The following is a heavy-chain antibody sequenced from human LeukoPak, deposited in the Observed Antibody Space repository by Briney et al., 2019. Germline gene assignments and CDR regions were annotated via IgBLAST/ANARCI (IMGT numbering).Heavy chain of an antibody. CDR3: ASTPGGVQRYFDY. D-gene: IGHD6-25*01. Sequence: PGGSLRLSCAASGFTVSSNYMSWVRQAPGKGLEWVSVIYSGGSTYYADSVKGRFTISRDNAKNSLYLQMNSLRAEDTAVYYCASTPGGVQRYFDYWGQGTLVTVSS. J-gene: IGHJ4*02. CDR2: IYSGGST. CDR1: GFTVSSNY. V-gene: IGHV3-53*01.